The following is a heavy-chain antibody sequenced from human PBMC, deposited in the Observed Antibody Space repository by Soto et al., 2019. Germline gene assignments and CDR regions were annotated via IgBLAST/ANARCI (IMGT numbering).Heavy chain of an antibody. CDR2: IYSGGST. D-gene: IGHD2-15*01. J-gene: IGHJ4*02. CDR1: GFTVSSNY. V-gene: IGHV3-66*01. Sequence: GGSLRLSCAASGFTVSSNYMSWVRQAPGKGLEWVSVIYSGGSTYYADSVKGRFTISRDNSKNTLYLQMNSLRAEDTAVYYCARSGYCSGGSCYSNPFLFDYWGQGTLVTVSS. CDR3: ARSGYCSGGSCYSNPFLFDY.